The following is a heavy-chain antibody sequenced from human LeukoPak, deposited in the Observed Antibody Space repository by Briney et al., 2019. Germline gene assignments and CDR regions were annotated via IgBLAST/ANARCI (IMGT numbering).Heavy chain of an antibody. D-gene: IGHD3-10*01. CDR2: ISYDGSNK. V-gene: IGHV3-30*18. J-gene: IGHJ6*02. CDR3: AKGGSGSGTDLLDV. Sequence: GGSLRLSCAASGFTFSSYGMRWVRQAPGKGLEWGAVISYDGSNKYCADSVKGRFTISRDNTKNTLYLQMHSMRAEDTAVYYCAKGGSGSGTDLLDVWGQGTTVTVSS. CDR1: GFTFSSYG.